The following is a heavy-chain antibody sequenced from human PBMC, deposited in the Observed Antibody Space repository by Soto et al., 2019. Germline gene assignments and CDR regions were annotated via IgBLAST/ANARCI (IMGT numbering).Heavy chain of an antibody. CDR3: ARSDEYSYGLRGAFDY. J-gene: IGHJ4*02. V-gene: IGHV4-31*03. D-gene: IGHD5-18*01. CDR2: IYYSGST. CDR1: GGSISSGGYY. Sequence: SETLSLTCTVSGGSISSGGYYWSWIRQHPGKGLEWIGYIYYSGSTYYNPSLKSRVTISVDTSKNQFSLKLSSVTAADTAVYYCARSDEYSYGLRGAFDYWGQGTLVTVSS.